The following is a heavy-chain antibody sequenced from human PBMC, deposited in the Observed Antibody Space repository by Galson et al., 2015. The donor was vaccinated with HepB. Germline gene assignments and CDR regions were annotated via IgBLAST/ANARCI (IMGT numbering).Heavy chain of an antibody. CDR3: VKDRGYSSGYGMDV. Sequence: SLRLSCAASGFTFSSYDMHWVRQATGKGLEWVSAIGTAGDTYYPGSVKGRFTISRENAKNSLYLQMNSLRAGDTAVYYCVKDRGYSSGYGMDVWGQGTTVTVSS. J-gene: IGHJ6*02. D-gene: IGHD6-19*01. CDR1: GFTFSSYD. CDR2: IGTAGDT. V-gene: IGHV3-13*04.